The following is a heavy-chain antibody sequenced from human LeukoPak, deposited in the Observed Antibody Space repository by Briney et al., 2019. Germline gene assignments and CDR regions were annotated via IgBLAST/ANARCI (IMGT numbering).Heavy chain of an antibody. D-gene: IGHD5-18*01. CDR2: IYYSRST. CDR3: ASSHGDSYGIDY. V-gene: IGHV4-30-4*01. Sequence: SETLSLTCTVSGGSISSGDYYWSWIRQPPGKGLEWIGYIYYSRSTYYNPSLKSRVTISVDTSKNQFSLKLSSVTAADTAVYYCASSHGDSYGIDYWGQGTLVTVSS. CDR1: GGSISSGDYY. J-gene: IGHJ4*02.